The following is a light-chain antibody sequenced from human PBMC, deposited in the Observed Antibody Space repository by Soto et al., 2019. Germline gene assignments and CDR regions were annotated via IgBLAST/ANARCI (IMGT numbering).Light chain of an antibody. Sequence: QSVLTQPPSASGTPGQRVTISCSGSSSNIGSNTVNCYQQLPGTAPKLIIYSNSQRHSGVPDRFSGSKSGTSASLAISGLKSEDEAEYYCAAWDDSLNGPIFGGGTKLTVL. J-gene: IGLJ2*01. CDR3: AAWDDSLNGPI. V-gene: IGLV1-44*01. CDR2: SNS. CDR1: SSNIGSNT.